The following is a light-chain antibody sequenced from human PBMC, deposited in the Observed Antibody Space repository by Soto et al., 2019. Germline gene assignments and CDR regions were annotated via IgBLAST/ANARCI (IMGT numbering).Light chain of an antibody. Sequence: DIQMTQSPSTLSASIGDRVTITCRASQSINSWLAWYQQKPGKAPKVLIYKASSLQSGVPSRFSGSESGTEFTLAINSLQPDDFATYYCQQCDSSPLTFGSGTKVEIK. V-gene: IGKV1-5*03. CDR1: QSINSW. J-gene: IGKJ3*01. CDR2: KAS. CDR3: QQCDSSPLT.